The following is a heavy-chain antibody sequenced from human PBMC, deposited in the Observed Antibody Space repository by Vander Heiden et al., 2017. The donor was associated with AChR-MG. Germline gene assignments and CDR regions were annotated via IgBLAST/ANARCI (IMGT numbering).Heavy chain of an antibody. Sequence: QVPLVQSGSELKTPGASVKVSCEASGYTFTDNAINWVRQATGQGLEWMGWINTKTGKPTYAQGFTGRFVFSLDTSVSTAYLQITSLKAEDTAMYYCGRNGGGGYLFDNWGQGTLVTVFS. CDR3: GRNGGGGYLFDN. CDR2: INTKTGKP. D-gene: IGHD3-22*01. J-gene: IGHJ4*02. V-gene: IGHV7-4-1*02. CDR1: GYTFTDNA.